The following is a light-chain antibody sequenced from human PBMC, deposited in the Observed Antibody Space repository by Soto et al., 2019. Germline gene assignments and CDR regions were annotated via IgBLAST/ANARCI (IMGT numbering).Light chain of an antibody. V-gene: IGKV1-9*01. CDR2: AAS. CDR1: QGMSSN. Sequence: IQLTQSPSFLSASVGDRVTITCRGSQGMSSNLAWYQQKPGKAPKLLIYAASTLQSGVPSRFSGSGSGTEFTLTISSLQPEDFAAYYCQHLNSYPLTFGGGTKVEFK. CDR3: QHLNSYPLT. J-gene: IGKJ4*01.